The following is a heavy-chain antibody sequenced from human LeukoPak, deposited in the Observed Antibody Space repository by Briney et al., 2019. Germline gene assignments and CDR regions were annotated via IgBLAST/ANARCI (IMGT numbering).Heavy chain of an antibody. V-gene: IGHV3-53*04. CDR2: IYRGGST. CDR1: GFTFSSYA. D-gene: IGHD6-13*01. Sequence: GRSLRLSCAAAGFTFSSYAMSWVRQAPGKGLEWVSVIYRGGSTYYADSVKGRFNISRHNSKNPLYLQMNSLRAEDTAVYYCARAGNPHSSSWYYFDYWGQGTLVTVSS. CDR3: ARAGNPHSSSWYYFDY. J-gene: IGHJ4*02.